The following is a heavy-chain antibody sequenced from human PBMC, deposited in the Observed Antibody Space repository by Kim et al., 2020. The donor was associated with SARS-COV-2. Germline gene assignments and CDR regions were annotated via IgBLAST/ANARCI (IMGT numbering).Heavy chain of an antibody. CDR2: ISGSGGST. J-gene: IGHJ6*04. CDR3: AKRPRFHSSNHDYSNYGATDV. CDR1: GFTFSSYA. D-gene: IGHD4-4*01. V-gene: IGHV3-23*01. Sequence: GGSLRLSCAASGFTFSSYAMSWVRQAPGKGLEWVSAISGSGGSTYYADSVKGRFTISRDNSKNTLYLQMNSLRAEDTAVYYCAKRPRFHSSNHDYSNYGATDVWGKGTTVTVSS.